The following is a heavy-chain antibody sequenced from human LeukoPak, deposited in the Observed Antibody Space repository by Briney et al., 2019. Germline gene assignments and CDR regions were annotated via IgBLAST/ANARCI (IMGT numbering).Heavy chain of an antibody. V-gene: IGHV4-59*01. Sequence: SETLSLTCTVSGGSISSYYWSWIRQPPGKGLEWIGYIYYSGSTNYNPSLKSRVTISVDTSKNQSSLKLSSVTAADTAVYYCARTTYYYDSSGYYYIFDYWGQGTLVTVSS. J-gene: IGHJ4*02. D-gene: IGHD3-22*01. CDR2: IYYSGST. CDR3: ARTTYYYDSSGYYYIFDY. CDR1: GGSISSYY.